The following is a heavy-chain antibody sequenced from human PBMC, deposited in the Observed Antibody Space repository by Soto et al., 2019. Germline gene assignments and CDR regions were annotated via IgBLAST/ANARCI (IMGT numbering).Heavy chain of an antibody. CDR1: GGSISSGGYY. CDR3: ARGDYFVSRGYSAWYFDY. D-gene: IGHD3-22*01. Sequence: SSETLSLTCTVSGGSISSGGYYWSWIRQHPGKGLEWIGYIYYSGSTNYNPSLKSRVTISVDTSKNQLSLKLSSVTAADTAVYFCARGDYFVSRGYSAWYFDYWGQGTLVTVSS. J-gene: IGHJ4*02. V-gene: IGHV4-61*08. CDR2: IYYSGST.